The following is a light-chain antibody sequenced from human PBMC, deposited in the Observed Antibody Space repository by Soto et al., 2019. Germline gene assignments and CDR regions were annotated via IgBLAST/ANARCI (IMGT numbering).Light chain of an antibody. Sequence: DIVMTQSPLSLPVTPGEPASICCRSSQSLLHSNGYNYLDWYLQKPGQSPQLLIYLGSNRSSGVPDRFSGSGSGTDFTLKISRVEAEDVGVYYCLQALQTPLTFGGGTKVEIK. CDR1: QSLLHSNGYNY. CDR2: LGS. J-gene: IGKJ4*01. V-gene: IGKV2-28*01. CDR3: LQALQTPLT.